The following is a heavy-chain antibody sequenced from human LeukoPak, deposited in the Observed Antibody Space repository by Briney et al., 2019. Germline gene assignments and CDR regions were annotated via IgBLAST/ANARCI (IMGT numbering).Heavy chain of an antibody. CDR3: ASLGYPCSGGSCYRMAVAGASDY. CDR1: GGTFSSYA. V-gene: IGHV1-69*06. Sequence: SVKVSCKASGGTFSSYAISWVRQAPGQGLEWMGGIIPIFGTANYAQKFQGRVTITADKSTSTAYMELSSLRSEDTAVYYCASLGYPCSGGSCYRMAVAGASDYWGQGTLVTVSS. CDR2: IIPIFGTA. D-gene: IGHD2-15*01. J-gene: IGHJ4*02.